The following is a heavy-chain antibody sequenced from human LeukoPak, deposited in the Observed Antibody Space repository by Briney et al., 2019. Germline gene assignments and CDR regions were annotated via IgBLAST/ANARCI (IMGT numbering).Heavy chain of an antibody. CDR2: MNPNSGNT. D-gene: IGHD3-10*01. CDR3: ARGHYYGSGSYYNVDWFDP. V-gene: IGHV1-8*01. J-gene: IGHJ5*02. Sequence: GASVKVSCKAPGYTFTSYDINWVRQATGQGLEWMGWMNPNSGNTGYTQKFQGRVTMTRNTSISTAYMELSSLRSEDTAVYYCARGHYYGSGSYYNVDWFDPWGQGTLVTVSS. CDR1: GYTFTSYD.